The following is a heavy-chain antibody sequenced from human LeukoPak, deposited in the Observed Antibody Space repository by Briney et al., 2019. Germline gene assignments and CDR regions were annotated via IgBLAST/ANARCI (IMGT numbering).Heavy chain of an antibody. CDR1: GFTLSSYA. Sequence: GGSLRLSCAASGFTLSSYAMSWVRQAPGKGLEWVSGISVSGSRTYCADSVKGRFTISRDDYKNTLYLQMNSLRAEDTAVYYCAKLVYDSSSGYWGQGTLVTVSS. D-gene: IGHD6-6*01. CDR2: ISVSGSRT. J-gene: IGHJ4*02. V-gene: IGHV3-23*01. CDR3: AKLVYDSSSGY.